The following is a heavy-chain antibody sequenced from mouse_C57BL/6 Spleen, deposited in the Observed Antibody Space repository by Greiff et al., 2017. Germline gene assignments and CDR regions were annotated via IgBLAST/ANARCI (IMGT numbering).Heavy chain of an antibody. CDR1: GFSLTSYG. J-gene: IGHJ4*01. V-gene: IGHV2-6-1*01. CDR2: IWSDGST. CDR3: ARHCRDYYAMDY. Sequence: VKLVESGPGLVAPSQSLSITCTVSGFSLTSYGVHWVRQPPGKGLEWLVVIWSDGSTTYNSALKSRLSISKDNSKSQVFLKMNSLQTDDTAMYYCARHCRDYYAMDYWVKEPQSPSPQ.